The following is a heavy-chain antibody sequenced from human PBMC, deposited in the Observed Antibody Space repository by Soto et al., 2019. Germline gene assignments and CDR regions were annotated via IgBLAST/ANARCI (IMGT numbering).Heavy chain of an antibody. V-gene: IGHV3-9*01. CDR1: GFTFDAYA. CDR2: ISWNSGSI. J-gene: IGHJ3*02. CDR3: AKDPWADDAFDI. D-gene: IGHD1-26*01. Sequence: EVQLVESGGGLVQPGRSLRLSCAASGFTFDAYAMHRVRRAPGKGLEWVSGISWNSGSIGYADSVKGRFTISRDNAKNSLYLQMNSLRAEDKALYYCAKDPWADDAFDIWGQGTMVTVSS.